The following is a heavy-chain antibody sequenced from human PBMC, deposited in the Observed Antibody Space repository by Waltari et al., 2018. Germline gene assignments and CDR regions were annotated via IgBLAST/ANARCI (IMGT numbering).Heavy chain of an antibody. J-gene: IGHJ4*02. V-gene: IGHV3-7*03. Sequence: LSCTDSGFTFSNFWMTWVRQAPGKGLEWVAMIGHDASATYYVGSVKGRFTVSRDNAKSSLFLQMNSLSVEDTAVYYCARDFAYGRFDYWGQGTLVTVSS. CDR1: GFTFSNFW. D-gene: IGHD3-10*01. CDR3: ARDFAYGRFDY. CDR2: IGHDASAT.